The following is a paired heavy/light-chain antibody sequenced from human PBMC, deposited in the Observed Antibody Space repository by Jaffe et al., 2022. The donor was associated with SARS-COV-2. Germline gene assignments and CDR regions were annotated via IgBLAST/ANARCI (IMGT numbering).Heavy chain of an antibody. D-gene: IGHD1-26*01. J-gene: IGHJ4*02. CDR3: ARAVGTGGDY. CDR2: IDGDGRGT. Sequence: EVQLVESGGGLVQPGGSLRLSCAASGFTFSSYWMHWVRQAPGKGLVWVSRIDGDGRGTIYADSVKGRFTISRDNAKNTVYLQMNSLRAEDTAVYYCARAVGTGGDYWGQGTLVTVSS. CDR1: GFTFSSYW. V-gene: IGHV3-74*01.
Light chain of an antibody. CDR2: AAS. CDR3: QQYKTYPFT. CDR1: QGISNY. Sequence: DIQMTQSPSSLSASVGDRVTITCRASQGISNYLAWFQQKPGKAPKSLIYAASSLQSGVPPKFSGSGSGTDFTLTISSLQPEDVATYYCQQYKTYPFTFGQGTRLEIK. V-gene: IGKV1-16*02. J-gene: IGKJ5*01.